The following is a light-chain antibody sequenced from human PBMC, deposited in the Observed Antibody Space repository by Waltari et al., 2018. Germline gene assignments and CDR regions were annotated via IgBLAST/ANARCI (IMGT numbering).Light chain of an antibody. CDR1: QSISNW. CDR2: KAS. V-gene: IGKV1-5*03. CDR3: QQYNTYSS. J-gene: IGKJ2*01. Sequence: DIQMTQSPSSLSASVGDRVTITCRDSQSISNWLAWYQQKPGKAPILLIYKASILKSGVPSRFSGSGSGTQFTLTISSLQPGDFATYYCQQYNTYSSFGQWTKLEIK.